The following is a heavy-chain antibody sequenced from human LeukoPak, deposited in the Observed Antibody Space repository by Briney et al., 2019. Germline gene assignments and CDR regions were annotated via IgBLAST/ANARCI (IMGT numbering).Heavy chain of an antibody. V-gene: IGHV3-30*02. CDR1: GFTFSSYG. Sequence: GRSLRLSCAASGFTFSSYGMHWVRQAPGKGLEWVAFIRSDGSNKYYADSVKGRFTISRDNSKNTLYLQMNSLRAEDTAVYYCAKDYSKTSYYGSGTYYRPNWFDPWGQGTLVTVSS. D-gene: IGHD3-10*01. CDR2: IRSDGSNK. J-gene: IGHJ5*02. CDR3: AKDYSKTSYYGSGTYYRPNWFDP.